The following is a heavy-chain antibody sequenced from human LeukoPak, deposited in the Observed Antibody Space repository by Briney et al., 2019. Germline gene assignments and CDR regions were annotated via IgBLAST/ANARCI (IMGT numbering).Heavy chain of an antibody. CDR3: ATDLTRYSSGWYGDYYYYGMDV. CDR2: INPSGGST. Sequence: ASVKVSCKASGYTFTSYYMHWVRQAPGQGLEWMGIINPSGGSTSYAQKFQGRVTMTRDTSTSTVYMELSSLRSEDTAVYYCATDLTRYSSGWYGDYYYYGMDVWGQGTTVTVSS. D-gene: IGHD6-19*01. J-gene: IGHJ6*02. V-gene: IGHV1-46*01. CDR1: GYTFTSYY.